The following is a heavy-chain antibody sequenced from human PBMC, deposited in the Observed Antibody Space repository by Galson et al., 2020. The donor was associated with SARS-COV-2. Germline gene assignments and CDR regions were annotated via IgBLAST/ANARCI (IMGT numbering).Heavy chain of an antibody. V-gene: IGHV4-59*01. D-gene: IGHD3-10*01. J-gene: IGHJ4*02. CDR2: LYYGAKT. Sequence: ASETLSLTCTVSGGSINIYYWSWIRQPPGKGLEWIGYLYYGAKTNYNPSLKSRVTISVDTSKSQFSLTLSSVTAADTAVYYCARLPVVRGVNYWGQGILVTVSS. CDR1: GGSINIYY. CDR3: ARLPVVRGVNY.